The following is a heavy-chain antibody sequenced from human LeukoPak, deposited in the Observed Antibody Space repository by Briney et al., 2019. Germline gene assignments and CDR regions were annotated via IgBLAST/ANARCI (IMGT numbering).Heavy chain of an antibody. D-gene: IGHD3-10*01. V-gene: IGHV1-69*10. CDR1: GGTFSSYA. CDR3: ATRTYYYGSGSRNWFDH. CDR2: IIPILGTA. J-gene: IGHJ5*02. Sequence: GASVKVSCKASGGTFSSYAISWVRQAPGQGLEWMGGIIPILGTANYAQKFQGRVTITADKSTSTAYMELSSLRSEDTAVYYCATRTYYYGSGSRNWFDHWGQGTLVTVSS.